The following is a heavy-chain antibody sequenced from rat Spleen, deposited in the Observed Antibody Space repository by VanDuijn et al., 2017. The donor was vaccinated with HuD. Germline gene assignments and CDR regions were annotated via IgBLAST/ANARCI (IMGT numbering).Heavy chain of an antibody. J-gene: IGHJ4*01. CDR2: IWTGGNT. V-gene: IGHV2-30*01. CDR1: GFSLTSYN. Sequence: QVQLMESGPGLVQPSQTLSLTCAVSGFSLTSYNVHWVRQPEGKGLEWMGVIWTGGNTDYNSALQSRLSISRDTSRSQVFLKMNSLQTEDIGTYYCARDRFYSTYGIMDAWGQGASVTVSS. D-gene: IGHD1-2*01. CDR3: ARDRFYSTYGIMDA.